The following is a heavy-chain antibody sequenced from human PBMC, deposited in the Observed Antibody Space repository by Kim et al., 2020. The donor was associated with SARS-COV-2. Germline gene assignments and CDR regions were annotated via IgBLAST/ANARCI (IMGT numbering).Heavy chain of an antibody. CDR3: ARGGIATIATRKANWYFDL. Sequence: GGSLRLSCAASGFTFSSYGMHWVRQAPGKGLEWVAVISYDGSNKYYADSVKGRFTISRDNSKNTLYLQMNSLRAEDTAVYYCARGGIATIATRKANWYFDLWGRGTLVTVSS. CDR2: ISYDGSNK. J-gene: IGHJ2*01. D-gene: IGHD5-12*01. V-gene: IGHV3-33*05. CDR1: GFTFSSYG.